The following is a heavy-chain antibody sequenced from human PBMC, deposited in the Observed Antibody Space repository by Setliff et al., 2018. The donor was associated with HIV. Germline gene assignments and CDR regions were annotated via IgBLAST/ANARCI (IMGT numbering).Heavy chain of an antibody. CDR3: AKSPGFTGYGGSG. Sequence: SETLSLTCSVSGVSINRTDHYWGWIRQSPWKRLEWIGSVPQSGSTYYNPSLKSRITVSVDRSKNLFSLKLTSVTAADTAVYYCAKSPGFTGYGGSGWGQGTLVTVSS. J-gene: IGHJ4*02. D-gene: IGHD5-12*01. V-gene: IGHV4-39*01. CDR2: VPQSGST. CDR1: GVSINRTDHY.